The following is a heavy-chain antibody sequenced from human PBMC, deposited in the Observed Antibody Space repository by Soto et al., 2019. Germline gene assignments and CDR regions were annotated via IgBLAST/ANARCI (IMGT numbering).Heavy chain of an antibody. J-gene: IGHJ6*03. CDR2: IYYSGST. CDR1: GGSISSSSYY. CDR3: ARSLLWFGELAFDYYYYMDV. Sequence: SETLSLTCTVSGGSISSSSYYWGWIRQPPGKGLEWIGSIYYSGSTYYNPSLKSRVTISVDTSKNQFSLKLSSVTAADTAVYYCARSLLWFGELAFDYYYYMDVWGKGTTVTAP. D-gene: IGHD3-10*01. V-gene: IGHV4-39*01.